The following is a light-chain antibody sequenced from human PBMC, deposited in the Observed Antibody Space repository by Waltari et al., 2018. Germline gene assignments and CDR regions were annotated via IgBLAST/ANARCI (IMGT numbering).Light chain of an antibody. Sequence: EIVLTQSPVTLSLSAGDGATLSCRASQSISNFLAWHQQKPGQAPRLLIYGASNRATGIPDRFSGSVSGTEFTLTISRLEPEDFAVYYCQQYGGSRTFGQGTKVELK. J-gene: IGKJ1*01. CDR3: QQYGGSRT. CDR2: GAS. V-gene: IGKV3-20*01. CDR1: QSISNF.